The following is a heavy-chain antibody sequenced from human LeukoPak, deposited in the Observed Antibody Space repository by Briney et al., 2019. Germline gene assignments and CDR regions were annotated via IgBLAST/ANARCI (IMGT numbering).Heavy chain of an antibody. J-gene: IGHJ1*01. Sequence: ASVKVSRKASGYTFTSYDINWVRQATGQGLEWMGWMNPNSGNTGYAQKFQGRVTMTRNTSISTAYMELSSLRSEDTAVYYCARGGGLSSSWYKNGAEYFQHWGQGTLVTVSS. D-gene: IGHD6-13*01. CDR1: GYTFTSYD. CDR2: MNPNSGNT. V-gene: IGHV1-8*01. CDR3: ARGGGLSSSWYKNGAEYFQH.